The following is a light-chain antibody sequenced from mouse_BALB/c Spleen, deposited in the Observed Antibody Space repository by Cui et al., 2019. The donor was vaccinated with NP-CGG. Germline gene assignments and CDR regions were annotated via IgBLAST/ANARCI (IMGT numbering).Light chain of an antibody. CDR2: GTN. CDR1: TGAVTINNY. J-gene: IGLJ1*01. CDR3: VLWYSNHWV. V-gene: IGLV1*01. Sequence: QAVVTQESALTTSPGETVTFTCRSSTGAVTINNYANWVQEKPDHLFTGLIGGTNNRAPGVPARFSGSLIGDKAALTITGAQTEDEAIYFCVLWYSNHWVFGGGTKLTVL.